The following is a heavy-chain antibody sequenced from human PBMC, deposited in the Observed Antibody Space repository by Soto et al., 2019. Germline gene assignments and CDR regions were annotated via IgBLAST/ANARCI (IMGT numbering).Heavy chain of an antibody. CDR1: GDSISNYF. V-gene: IGHV4-59*12. Sequence: PSETLSLTCTVSGDSISNYFWSWIRQPPGKGLECIGYIYYSGSTNYNPSLKSRVTISVDTSKNEFSLKLSSETAADTAVYYCARATSHYASGRYEGGYYYFDYWGQGTLVTVSS. CDR2: IYYSGST. J-gene: IGHJ4*02. CDR3: ARATSHYASGRYEGGYYYFDY. D-gene: IGHD3-10*01.